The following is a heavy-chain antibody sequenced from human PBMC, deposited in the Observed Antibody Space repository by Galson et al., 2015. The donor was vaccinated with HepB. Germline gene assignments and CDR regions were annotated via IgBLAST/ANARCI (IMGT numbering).Heavy chain of an antibody. V-gene: IGHV3-30*04. Sequence: SLRLSCAASGFTFSSYAMHWVRQAPGKGLEWVAVISYDGSNKYYADSVKGRFTISRDNSKNTLYLQMNSLRAEDTAVYYCARDAYGSGPSSYFDYWGQGTLVTVSS. D-gene: IGHD3-10*01. CDR2: ISYDGSNK. J-gene: IGHJ4*02. CDR1: GFTFSSYA. CDR3: ARDAYGSGPSSYFDY.